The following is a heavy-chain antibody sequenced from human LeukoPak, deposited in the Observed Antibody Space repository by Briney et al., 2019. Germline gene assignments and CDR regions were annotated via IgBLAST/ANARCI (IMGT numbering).Heavy chain of an antibody. CDR3: TRTRGCSSTSCYADY. D-gene: IGHD2-2*01. CDR1: GFTLSNYA. Sequence: GGSLRLSCAASGFTLSNYAMTWVRQAPVKGLEWVSGISGSGDSTHYADSVKGRFTISRDNSKNTLYLQMNSLRAEDTALYYCTRTRGCSSTSCYADYWGQGTLVTVSS. CDR2: ISGSGDST. J-gene: IGHJ4*02. V-gene: IGHV3-23*01.